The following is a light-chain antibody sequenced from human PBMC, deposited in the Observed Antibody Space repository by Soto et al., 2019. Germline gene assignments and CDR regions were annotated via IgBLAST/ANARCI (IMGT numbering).Light chain of an antibody. CDR2: DVS. CDR3: SSYTSSSTPRYV. J-gene: IGLJ1*01. CDR1: SSDVGGYNY. Sequence: ALTQPASVSGSPGQSITISCTGTSSDVGGYNYVSWYQQHPGKAPKLMIYDVSNRPSGVSNRFSGSKSGNTASLTISGLQAEDEADYYCSSYTSSSTPRYVFGTGTKVTVL. V-gene: IGLV2-14*01.